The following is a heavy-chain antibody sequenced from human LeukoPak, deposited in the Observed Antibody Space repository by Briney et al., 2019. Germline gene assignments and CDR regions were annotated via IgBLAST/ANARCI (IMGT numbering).Heavy chain of an antibody. CDR2: ISDSGSIT. Sequence: GGSLRLSCAASGFAFSNQAMGWVRQAPGKGLEWVSVISDSGSITYYADSVKGRFTISRDNSQSTLFLQMNSLRAEDTAVYYCAKDARRTDGWYFFDYWGQGALVTVSS. D-gene: IGHD6-19*01. V-gene: IGHV3-23*01. CDR1: GFAFSNQA. J-gene: IGHJ4*02. CDR3: AKDARRTDGWYFFDY.